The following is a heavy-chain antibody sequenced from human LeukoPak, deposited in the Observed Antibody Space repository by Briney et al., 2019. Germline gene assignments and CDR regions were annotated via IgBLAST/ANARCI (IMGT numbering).Heavy chain of an antibody. D-gene: IGHD2-2*01. CDR3: ARDATRYQLLRGGWYFDL. V-gene: IGHV3-48*03. J-gene: IGHJ2*01. CDR1: GFTFSSYE. Sequence: GGSLRLSCAASGFTFSSYEMNWVRQAPGKGLEWVSYISSSGSTIYYADSVKGRFTISRDNAKNSLYLQMNSLRVEDTAVYYCARDATRYQLLRGGWYFDLWGRGTLVTVSS. CDR2: ISSSGSTI.